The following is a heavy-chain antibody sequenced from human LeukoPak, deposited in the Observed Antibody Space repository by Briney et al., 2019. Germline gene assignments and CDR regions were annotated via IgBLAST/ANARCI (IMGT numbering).Heavy chain of an antibody. Sequence: ASVKVSCKASGYTFTNYYIHWVRQAPGQGLEWMGLINPSGGSTNYAQKFQGRVTMTRDTSASTVYMELSSLRSEDTAVYYCAAGPAGLGYCSSTSCYVGAPYYMDVWGKGTTVTISS. CDR3: AAGPAGLGYCSSTSCYVGAPYYMDV. J-gene: IGHJ6*03. CDR1: GYTFTNYY. D-gene: IGHD2-2*01. V-gene: IGHV1-46*01. CDR2: INPSGGST.